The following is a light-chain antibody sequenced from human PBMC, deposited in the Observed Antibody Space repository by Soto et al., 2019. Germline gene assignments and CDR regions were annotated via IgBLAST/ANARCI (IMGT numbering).Light chain of an antibody. V-gene: IGKV3-20*01. CDR2: GAS. Sequence: EIVLTQSPGTLSLSPGERATLSCRASQSVSSNYLAWYQQKPGQAPRLIFFGASSRATGIPDRFSGSGSGTDFTLPISRLEPEDFAVYYCQQYGSSPPNTFGQGTKLEIK. J-gene: IGKJ2*01. CDR1: QSVSSNY. CDR3: QQYGSSPPNT.